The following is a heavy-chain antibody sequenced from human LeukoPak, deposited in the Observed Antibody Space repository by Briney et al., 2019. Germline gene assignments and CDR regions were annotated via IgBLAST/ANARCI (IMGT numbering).Heavy chain of an antibody. CDR2: MYHSGST. Sequence: SETLSLTCSVSGGSINSDYWNWIRQPPGKGLEWLGYMYHSGSTNYDPYLKSRVTISIDKSKKHFSLKLISVNAADTAIYYCARVGGMTKINNAAFDIWGQGTMVTVSS. CDR1: GGSINSDY. D-gene: IGHD5-24*01. CDR3: ARVGGMTKINNAAFDI. J-gene: IGHJ3*02. V-gene: IGHV4-59*01.